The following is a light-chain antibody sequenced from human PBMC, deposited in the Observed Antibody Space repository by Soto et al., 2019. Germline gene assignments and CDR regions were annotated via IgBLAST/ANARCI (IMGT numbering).Light chain of an antibody. J-gene: IGLJ1*01. CDR3: AAWDDSLNGYV. V-gene: IGLV1-44*01. Sequence: QSVLTQPPSASGTPGQRVTISCSRSSSNIGSNNVNWYQQLPGTAPKLLIYSNNQRPSGVPDRFSGSKSGTSASLAISGLQSADEADYYCAAWDDSLNGYVFGTGTKLTVL. CDR1: SSNIGSNN. CDR2: SNN.